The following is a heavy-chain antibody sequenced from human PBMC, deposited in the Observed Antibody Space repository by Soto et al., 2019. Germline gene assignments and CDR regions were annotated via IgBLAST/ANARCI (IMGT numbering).Heavy chain of an antibody. CDR3: AKRRGAGGHFDY. CDR2: VSIGGST. J-gene: IGHJ4*02. Sequence: DVQLLESGGGLVQPEGSLRLTCAASGFTFSSYAMGWVRQGPGKGLEWVAAVSIGGSTHYADSVRGRFTISRDNSKNTLSLQMISLTAEDTAVYFCAKRRGAGGHFDYWGQGALVTVSS. D-gene: IGHD2-15*01. CDR1: GFTFSSYA. V-gene: IGHV3-23*01.